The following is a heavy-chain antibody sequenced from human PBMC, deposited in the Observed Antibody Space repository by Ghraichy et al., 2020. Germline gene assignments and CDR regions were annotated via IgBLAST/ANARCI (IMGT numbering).Heavy chain of an antibody. CDR3: ATWIKGHETYDALDI. V-gene: IGHV4-61*01. Sequence: SETLSLTCTVSGGSVKSGTYYWSWIRQAPGKGLEWVGCIFYSGSTFYNPSLKSRVNILLDMSKNEFSLKLRSVTDADTATYFCATWIKGHETYDALDIWGQGTMVTVFS. CDR2: IFYSGST. CDR1: GGSVKSGTYY. J-gene: IGHJ3*02. D-gene: IGHD5-12*01.